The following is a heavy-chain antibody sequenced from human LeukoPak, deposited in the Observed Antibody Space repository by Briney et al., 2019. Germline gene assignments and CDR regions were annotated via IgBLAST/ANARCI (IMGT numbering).Heavy chain of an antibody. CDR2: ISSNGGST. V-gene: IGHV3-64*01. CDR1: GFTFSSYA. CDR3: VRDHQLRDPGC. Sequence: PGGSLRLSCAASGFTFSSYAMHWVRQAPGKGLEYVSAISSNGGSTYYANSVKGRFTISRDNAKNSLYLQMNSLRVEDTAVYYCVRDHQLRDPGCWGQGTLVTVSS. J-gene: IGHJ4*02. D-gene: IGHD5-24*01.